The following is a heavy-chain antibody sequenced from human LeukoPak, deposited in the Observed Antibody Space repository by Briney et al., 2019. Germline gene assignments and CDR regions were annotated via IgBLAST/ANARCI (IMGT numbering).Heavy chain of an antibody. D-gene: IGHD6-19*01. CDR3: ARALAVTGTGGYY. CDR2: INSDGSST. V-gene: IGHV3-74*01. J-gene: IGHJ4*02. CDR1: GCTFSSYW. Sequence: GGSLRLSCAASGCTFSSYWMDWVRQAPGKGLVWVSRINSDGSSTSYADSVKGRFTISRDNAKNTLYLQMNSLRAEDTAIYYCARALAVTGTGGYYWGQGSLVTVSS.